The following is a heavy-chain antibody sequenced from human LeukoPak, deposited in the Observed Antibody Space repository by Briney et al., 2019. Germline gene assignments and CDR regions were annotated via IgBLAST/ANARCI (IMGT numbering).Heavy chain of an antibody. CDR3: ARDRVGIGSDY. CDR2: ISGSGRT. Sequence: PSETLSLTCSVAGGSIRSYYWSWIRQPPGKGLEWIGYISGSGRTNYKPSLKSRVTISVDTSKNQFSLKLSSVTAADTAVYYCARDRVGIGSDYWGQGILVTVSS. J-gene: IGHJ4*02. V-gene: IGHV4-59*01. CDR1: GGSIRSYY. D-gene: IGHD3-22*01.